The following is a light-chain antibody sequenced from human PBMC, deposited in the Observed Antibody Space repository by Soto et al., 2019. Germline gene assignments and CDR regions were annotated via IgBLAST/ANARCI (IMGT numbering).Light chain of an antibody. CDR2: GVT. Sequence: QSALTQPTSVSVSPGQSITISCTGNHNDIGTYDYVSWYQQHPGRAPRLLIHGVTTRPSGISGRFSASKSGLTASLTISGLQPGDEADYYCSSFTSNSIYVFGPGTKVTVL. V-gene: IGLV2-14*03. CDR1: HNDIGTYDY. J-gene: IGLJ1*01. CDR3: SSFTSNSIYV.